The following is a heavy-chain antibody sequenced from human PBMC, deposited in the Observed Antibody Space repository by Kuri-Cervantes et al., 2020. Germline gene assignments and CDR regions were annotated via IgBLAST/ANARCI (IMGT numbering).Heavy chain of an antibody. V-gene: IGHV3-23*01. J-gene: IGHJ4*02. D-gene: IGHD2/OR15-2a*01. CDR1: GFTFSSYA. CDR3: AKRVFPNNYFDY. Sequence: GGSLRLSCAASGFTFSSYAMHWVRQAPGKGLEWVSAISGSGGSTYYADSVKGRFTISRDNSKNTLYLQMNSLRAEDTAVYYCAKRVFPNNYFDYWGQGTLVTVSS. CDR2: ISGSGGST.